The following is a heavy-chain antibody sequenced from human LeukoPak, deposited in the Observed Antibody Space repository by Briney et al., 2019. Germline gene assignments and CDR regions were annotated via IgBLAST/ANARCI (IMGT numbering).Heavy chain of an antibody. D-gene: IGHD5-18*01. CDR3: ARGYSFRRDYYGMDV. Sequence: QPGGSLRLSCAASGFTFSSYAMKWVRQAPGKGLEWVSVIYSGGSTYYADSVKGRFTISRDNSKNTLYLQMNSLRAEDTAVYYCARGYSFRRDYYGMDVWGQGTTVTVSS. J-gene: IGHJ6*02. CDR2: IYSGGST. V-gene: IGHV3-53*01. CDR1: GFTFSSYA.